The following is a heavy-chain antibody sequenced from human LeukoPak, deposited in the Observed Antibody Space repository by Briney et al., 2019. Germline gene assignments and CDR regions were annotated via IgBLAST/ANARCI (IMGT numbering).Heavy chain of an antibody. D-gene: IGHD3-3*01. CDR2: ISSSSSSTM. Sequence: GGSLRLSCAASGFTFSSYSMNWVRQAPGKGLEWVSYISSSSSSTMYYADSVKGRFTISRDTAKNSLYLQMNSLRDEDTAVYYCARVISEWGSYGMDVWGQGTTVTVSS. J-gene: IGHJ6*02. V-gene: IGHV3-48*02. CDR1: GFTFSSYS. CDR3: ARVISEWGSYGMDV.